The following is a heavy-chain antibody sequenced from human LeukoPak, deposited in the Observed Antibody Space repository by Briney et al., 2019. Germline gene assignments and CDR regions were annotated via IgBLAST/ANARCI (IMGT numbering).Heavy chain of an antibody. D-gene: IGHD7-27*01. CDR2: ISSSGGST. CDR1: GFTFSSYA. CDR3: AKTLPNWGYDY. Sequence: GGSLSLSCAASGFTFSSYAMSWVRQAPGKGLEWVSAISSSGGSTYYADSVKGRFTISGDNSKNTLYLQMNSLRAEDTAVYYCAKTLPNWGYDYWGQGTLVTVSS. J-gene: IGHJ4*02. V-gene: IGHV3-23*01.